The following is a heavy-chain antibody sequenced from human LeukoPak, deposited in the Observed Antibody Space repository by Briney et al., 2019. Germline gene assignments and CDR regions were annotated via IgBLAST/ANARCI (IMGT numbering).Heavy chain of an antibody. Sequence: SETLSLTCSVSGGSISDYYWSWIRQPPGKGLEWIGNIYYSGSTSYNPSLKSRVTISVDTSKNQFSLSLSSVTAADTAVYYCAAGTSSSWYVYWGQGTLVTVSS. CDR2: IYYSGST. CDR1: GGSISDYY. CDR3: AAGTSSSWYVY. V-gene: IGHV4-59*12. D-gene: IGHD6-13*01. J-gene: IGHJ4*02.